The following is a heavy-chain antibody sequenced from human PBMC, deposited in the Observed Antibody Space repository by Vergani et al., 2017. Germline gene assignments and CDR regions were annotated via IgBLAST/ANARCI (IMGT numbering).Heavy chain of an antibody. CDR1: GFTFSSYD. CDR3: VKDDRPGYSSEDYMDV. V-gene: IGHV3-13*01. CDR2: IGTAGDT. J-gene: IGHJ6*03. D-gene: IGHD6-13*01. Sequence: EVQLVESGGGLVQPGGSLRLSCAASGFTFSSYDMHWVRQATGKGLEWVSAIGTAGDTYYPGSVKGRFTISRENAKNSLYLQMNSLRAGDTAVYYCVKDDRPGYSSEDYMDVWGKGTTVTVSS.